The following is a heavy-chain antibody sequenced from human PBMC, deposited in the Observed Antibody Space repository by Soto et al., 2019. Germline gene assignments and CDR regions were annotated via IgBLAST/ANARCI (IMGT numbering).Heavy chain of an antibody. CDR1: GYTFTGYF. Sequence: QVQLVQSGAEVKKPGASVQVSCMASGYTFTGYFMHWVRQAPGQGLEWMGWINPNSGGTSYAQKFQGRVTMTRDTSISTAYMELTRLRSDDTAVYYCARDYGDYDNWFDPWGQGTLVTVS. D-gene: IGHD4-17*01. V-gene: IGHV1-2*02. CDR2: INPNSGGT. J-gene: IGHJ5*02. CDR3: ARDYGDYDNWFDP.